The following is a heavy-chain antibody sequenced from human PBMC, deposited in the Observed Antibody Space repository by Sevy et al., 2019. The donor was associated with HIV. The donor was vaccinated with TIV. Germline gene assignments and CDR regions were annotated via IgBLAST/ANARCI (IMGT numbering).Heavy chain of an antibody. CDR2: INYNGIT. J-gene: IGHJ4*02. CDR1: GASISSSGYY. D-gene: IGHD3-10*01. V-gene: IGHV4-39*01. CDR3: AGPILTYNNGWSYYDY. Sequence: SETLSLTCTVSGASISSSGYYWGWIRQPPGKGLEWIATINYNGITFDNASLKSRITISADTSRNQFSLDLKSVTAADTAIYYCAGPILTYNNGWSYYDYWGQGTVVTVSS.